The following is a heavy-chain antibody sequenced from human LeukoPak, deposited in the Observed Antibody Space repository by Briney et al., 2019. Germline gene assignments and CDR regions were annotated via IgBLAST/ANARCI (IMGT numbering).Heavy chain of an antibody. CDR2: FKSKTAT. J-gene: IGHJ4*02. V-gene: IGHV3-15*01. D-gene: IGHD6-13*01. CDR1: GFVLSSAW. CDR3: TTDFAAVGKGEFDY. Sequence: GGSLRLSCAASGFVLSSAWMNWVRQAPGKGLEWVGHFKSKTATNYAAPVKGRFTFSTDDSQNTLYRQMSSLKTEGTAVYYCTTDFAAVGKGEFDYWGQGTLVTVSS.